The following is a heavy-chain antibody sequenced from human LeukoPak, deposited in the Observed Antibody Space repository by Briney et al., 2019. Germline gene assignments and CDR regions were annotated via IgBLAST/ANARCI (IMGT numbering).Heavy chain of an antibody. CDR1: GFTFSSYS. D-gene: IGHD3-22*01. CDR2: IKQDGTQK. V-gene: IGHV3-7*01. J-gene: IGHJ3*02. CDR3: ASDSSGYYYDDAFDI. Sequence: GGSLRLSCAASGFTFSSYSMNWVRQAPGKGLEWVANIKQDGTQKFYVDSVKGRFTISRDNAKNSLYLQMNSLRAEDTAVYYCASDSSGYYYDDAFDIWGQGTMVTVSS.